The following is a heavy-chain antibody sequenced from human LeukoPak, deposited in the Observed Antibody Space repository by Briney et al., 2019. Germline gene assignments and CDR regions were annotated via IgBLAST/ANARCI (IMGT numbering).Heavy chain of an antibody. CDR1: GDSFTSHW. V-gene: IGHV5-10-1*01. J-gene: IGHJ6*02. CDR3: ATLKYYYGMDV. CDR2: IDPSDSYT. Sequence: GESLKISCKVSGDSFTSHWISWVRQMPGKGLEWMGRIDPSDSYTNYSPSFQGHVTISDDKSISTAYLQWSSLKASDTAMYYCATLKYYYGMDVWGQGTTVTVSS.